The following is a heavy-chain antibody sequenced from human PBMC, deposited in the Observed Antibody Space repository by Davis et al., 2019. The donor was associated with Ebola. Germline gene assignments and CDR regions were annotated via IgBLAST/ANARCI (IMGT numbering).Heavy chain of an antibody. CDR3: AGTRGKGLWFT. CDR2: IYSGGST. CDR1: GFTVSSNY. J-gene: IGHJ5*02. V-gene: IGHV3-53*04. D-gene: IGHD3-10*01. Sequence: GESLKISCAASGFTVSSNYMSWVRQAPGKGLEWVSVIYSGGSTYYADSVKGRFTISRHNSKNTLYLQMNSLRAEDTAVYYCAGTRGKGLWFTWGQGTLVTVSS.